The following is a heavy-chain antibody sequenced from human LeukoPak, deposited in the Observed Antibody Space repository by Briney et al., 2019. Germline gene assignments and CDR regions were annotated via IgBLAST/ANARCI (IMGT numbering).Heavy chain of an antibody. CDR2: MNPNNDNA. CDR1: GYTFKNYD. V-gene: IGHV1-8*01. CDR3: ARAAAGGDDPFDV. Sequence: ASVKVSCKASGYTFKNYDINWVRQAPGQGLEWMAWMNPNNDNAGSAQNFQGRVTMTRDTSINTAYMELSSLRSDDTGVYYCARAAAGGDDPFDVWGQGSLIIVSS. J-gene: IGHJ3*01. D-gene: IGHD6-25*01.